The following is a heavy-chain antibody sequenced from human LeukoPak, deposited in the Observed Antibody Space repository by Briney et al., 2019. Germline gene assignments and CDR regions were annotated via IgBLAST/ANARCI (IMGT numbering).Heavy chain of an antibody. CDR3: ARDRYCSGGSCYLLHY. CDR2: ISSSSSYI. J-gene: IGHJ4*02. CDR1: GFTFSSYS. Sequence: GGSLRLSCAASGFTFSSYSMNWVRQAPGKGLEWVSSISSSSSYIYYADSVKGRFTISRDNAKNSLYLQMNSLRAEDTAEYYCARDRYCSGGSCYLLHYWGQGTLVTVSS. V-gene: IGHV3-21*01. D-gene: IGHD2-15*01.